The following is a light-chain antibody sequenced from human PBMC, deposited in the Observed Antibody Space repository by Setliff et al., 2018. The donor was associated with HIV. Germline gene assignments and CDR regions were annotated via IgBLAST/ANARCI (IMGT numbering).Light chain of an antibody. Sequence: QSVLTQPPSVSGAPGQRVTISCTGSSSNIGTGYDVHWYQQLPGTAPKLLIHDNNNRPSGVPDRLSGSKSGTSASLAITGLQAEDEADYYCQSYDSSLSGFVFGSGTKVTVL. CDR1: SSNIGTGYD. CDR2: DNN. V-gene: IGLV1-40*01. CDR3: QSYDSSLSGFV. J-gene: IGLJ1*01.